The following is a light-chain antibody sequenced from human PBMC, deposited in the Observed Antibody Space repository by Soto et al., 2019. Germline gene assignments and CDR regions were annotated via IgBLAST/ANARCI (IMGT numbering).Light chain of an antibody. Sequence: EIVLTQTPGTLSLSPGEIATLSCSTSQSVRSSHLAWYQQKPGQAPRLLIYGASSRATGIPDRFSGSGSGTDFTLTISRLEPEDFAVYHCQQYSSSPLTFGGGTKVDI. J-gene: IGKJ4*01. CDR3: QQYSSSPLT. CDR2: GAS. V-gene: IGKV3-20*01. CDR1: QSVRSSH.